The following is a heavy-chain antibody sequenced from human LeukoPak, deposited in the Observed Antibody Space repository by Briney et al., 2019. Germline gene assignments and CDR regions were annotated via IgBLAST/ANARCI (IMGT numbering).Heavy chain of an antibody. J-gene: IGHJ6*03. V-gene: IGHV1-2*06. CDR3: ARGDGYINYYYYMDV. CDR1: GYTFTGYY. D-gene: IGHD1-1*01. Sequence: ASVKVSCKASGYTFTGYYMHWVRQAPGRGLEWMGRINPNSGGTNYAQKFQGRVTMTRDTSISTAYMELSRLRSDDTAVYYCARGDGYINYYYYMDVWGQGTTVTVSS. CDR2: INPNSGGT.